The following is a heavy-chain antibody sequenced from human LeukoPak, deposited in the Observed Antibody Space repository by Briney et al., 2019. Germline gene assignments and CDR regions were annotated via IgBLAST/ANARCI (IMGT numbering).Heavy chain of an antibody. CDR2: ISSSSSTI. D-gene: IGHD2/OR15-2a*01. CDR3: ASSNGYYYYMDV. CDR1: GFIFSSYS. Sequence: GGSLRLSWAASGFIFSSYSMNWVRQAPGKGLEWVSYISSSSSTIYYADSVKGRFTISRDNAKNSLYLQMNSLRAEDTAVYYCASSNGYYYYMDVWGKGTTVTVSS. J-gene: IGHJ6*03. V-gene: IGHV3-48*01.